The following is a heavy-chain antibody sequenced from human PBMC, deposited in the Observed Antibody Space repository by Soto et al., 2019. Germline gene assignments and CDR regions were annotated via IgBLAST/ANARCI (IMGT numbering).Heavy chain of an antibody. Sequence: GGSLRLSCAASGFTFSSYWMSWVRQAPGKGLEWVATMKQDGSEKYYVDSVKGRFAISRDNAKSSLYLQMNSLRAEDTAVYYCARTGDLDYWGQGTLVTVSS. D-gene: IGHD7-27*01. J-gene: IGHJ4*02. CDR1: GFTFSSYW. V-gene: IGHV3-7*01. CDR3: ARTGDLDY. CDR2: MKQDGSEK.